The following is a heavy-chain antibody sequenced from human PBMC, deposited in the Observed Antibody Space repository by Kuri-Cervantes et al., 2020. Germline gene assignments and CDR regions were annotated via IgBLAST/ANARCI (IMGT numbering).Heavy chain of an antibody. CDR2: IIPIFGTA. CDR3: ARDGSIPSS. Sequence: SVKVSCKASGYSFSDYYVHWVRQAPGQGLEWMGGIIPIFGTANYAQKLQGRVTITADESTSTAYMELSSLRSEDTAVYYCARDGSIPSSWGQGTLVTVSS. CDR1: GYSFSDYY. J-gene: IGHJ4*02. V-gene: IGHV1-69*13. D-gene: IGHD6-6*01.